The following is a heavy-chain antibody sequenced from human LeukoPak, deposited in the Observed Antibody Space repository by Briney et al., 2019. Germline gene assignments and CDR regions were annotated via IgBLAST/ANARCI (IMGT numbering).Heavy chain of an antibody. CDR3: AREGDVLRYFDWLPSGYYYYYMDV. CDR1: GFTFSTYG. J-gene: IGHJ6*03. CDR2: ISSSSSYI. D-gene: IGHD3-9*01. Sequence: GGSLRLSCAASGFTFSTYGMSWVRQAPGKGLEWVSSISSSSSYIYYADSVKGRFTISRDNAKNSLYLQVNSLRAEDTAVYYCAREGDVLRYFDWLPSGYYYYYMDVWGKGTTVTVSS. V-gene: IGHV3-21*01.